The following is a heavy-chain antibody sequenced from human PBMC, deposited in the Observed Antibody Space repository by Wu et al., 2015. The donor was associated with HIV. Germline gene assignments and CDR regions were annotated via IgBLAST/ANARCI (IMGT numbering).Heavy chain of an antibody. CDR3: VTLDCSSPNCYNPYYYYMDV. CDR2: INPSGGST. CDR1: GYTFTNYD. J-gene: IGHJ6*03. Sequence: QVHLVQSGAEVKKPGASVKVSCKASGYTFTNYDINWVRQAPRQGLEWMGMINPSGGSTSYAQKFKGRVTMTRDTSTSTVYLEVRSLRSEDTAVYYCVTLDCSSPNCYNPYYYYMDVWGKGPRSPSP. V-gene: IGHV1-46*01. D-gene: IGHD2-2*02.